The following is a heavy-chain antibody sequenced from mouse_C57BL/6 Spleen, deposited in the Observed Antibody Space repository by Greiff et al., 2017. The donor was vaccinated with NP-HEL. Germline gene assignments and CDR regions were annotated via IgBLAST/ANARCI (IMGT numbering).Heavy chain of an antibody. D-gene: IGHD1-1*01. J-gene: IGHJ2*01. CDR1: GYTFTSYW. CDR2: IDPNSGGT. V-gene: IGHV1-72*01. CDR3: ARDRITAVVAPDFDY. Sequence: QVQLQQPGAELVKPGASVKLSCKASGYTFTSYWMHWVKQRPGRGLEWIGRIDPNSGGTKYNEKFKSKATLTVDKPSSTAYMQLSSLTSEDSAVYYGARDRITAVVAPDFDYWGQGTTLTVSA.